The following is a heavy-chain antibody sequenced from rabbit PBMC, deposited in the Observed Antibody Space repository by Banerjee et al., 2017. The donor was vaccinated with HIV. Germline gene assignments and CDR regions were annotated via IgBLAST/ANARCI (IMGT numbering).Heavy chain of an antibody. CDR1: GLDFSGSDD. Sequence: QSLEESGGDLVQPGASLTLTCKGSGLDFSGSDDMCWVRQAPGKGLEWIACINTISGDTVYASWAKGRFTVSKTSSTTVTLQMTSLTAADTATYFCARDLAGVTGWNFNLWGPGTLVTVS. J-gene: IGHJ4*01. D-gene: IGHD4-1*01. CDR2: INTISGDT. V-gene: IGHV1S40*01. CDR3: ARDLAGVTGWNFNL.